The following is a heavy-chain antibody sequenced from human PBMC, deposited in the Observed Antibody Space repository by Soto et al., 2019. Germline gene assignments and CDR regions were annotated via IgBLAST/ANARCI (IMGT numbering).Heavy chain of an antibody. CDR2: INPNSGGT. Sequence: AAVKVSCKASGYTFTGYYMQWVRQAPGQGLEWIGWINPNSGGTNYAQKFQGWVTMTRDTSISTAYMELSRLRSDDTAVYYCARGSYSSGWFPYYYGMDVWGQGTTVTVSS. J-gene: IGHJ6*02. CDR1: GYTFTGYY. CDR3: ARGSYSSGWFPYYYGMDV. D-gene: IGHD6-19*01. V-gene: IGHV1-2*04.